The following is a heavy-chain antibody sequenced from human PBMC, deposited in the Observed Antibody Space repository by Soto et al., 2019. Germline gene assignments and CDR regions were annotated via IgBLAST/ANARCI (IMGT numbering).Heavy chain of an antibody. CDR1: GFTFSSYA. D-gene: IGHD1-26*01. CDR2: ISGSGGST. CDR3: AKSVGAIDDAFDI. J-gene: IGHJ3*02. V-gene: IGHV3-23*01. Sequence: GGSLRLSCAAPGFTFSSYAMSWVRQAPGKGLEWVSAISGSGGSTYYADSVKGRFTISRDNSKNTLYLQMNSLRAEDTAVYYCAKSVGAIDDAFDIWGQGTMVTVSS.